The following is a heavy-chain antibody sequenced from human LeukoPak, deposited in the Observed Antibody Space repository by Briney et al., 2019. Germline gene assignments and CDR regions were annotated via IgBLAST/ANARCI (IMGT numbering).Heavy chain of an antibody. V-gene: IGHV4-39*01. CDR2: SYYSGST. CDR3: ARHKYSSGWPPEGTFDT. Sequence: SETLSLTCTVSGGSISSSSYYWGWIRQPPGKGLEWILSSYYSGSTYSNPSLRSRVTISVDTSKNQFSLKLRPVTAADTAVYYCARHKYSSGWPPEGTFDTWGQRTMFTVSS. CDR1: GGSISSSSYY. D-gene: IGHD6-19*01. J-gene: IGHJ3*02.